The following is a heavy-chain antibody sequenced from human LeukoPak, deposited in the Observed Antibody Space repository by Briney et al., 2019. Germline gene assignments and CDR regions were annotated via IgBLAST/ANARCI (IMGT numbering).Heavy chain of an antibody. CDR2: INPNSGAT. CDR1: GYTFTGY. J-gene: IGHJ4*02. Sequence: ASVTVSCKGSGYTFTGYMHWVRQAPGQGLEWMAWINPNSGATNYAQRFQGRATVTRDTSISTAYMELSSLESDDTAMYYCVRDLMTTQTWDFGYWGQGTLVSVSS. V-gene: IGHV1-2*02. CDR3: VRDLMTTQTWDFGY. D-gene: IGHD3-16*01.